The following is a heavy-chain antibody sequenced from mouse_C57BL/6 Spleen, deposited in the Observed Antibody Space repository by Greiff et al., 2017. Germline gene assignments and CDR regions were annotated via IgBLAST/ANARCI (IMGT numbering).Heavy chain of an antibody. CDR2: IDPANGNT. CDR1: GFNIKNTY. CDR3: AYDSSGCVGHFDY. J-gene: IGHJ2*01. V-gene: IGHV14-3*01. Sequence: EVQRVESVAELVRPGASVKLSCTASGFNIKNTYMHWVKQRPEQGLEWIGRIDPANGNTKYAPKFQGKATITADTSSNTAYLQLSSLTSEDTAIYYCAYDSSGCVGHFDYWGQSTTLTVSS. D-gene: IGHD3-2*02.